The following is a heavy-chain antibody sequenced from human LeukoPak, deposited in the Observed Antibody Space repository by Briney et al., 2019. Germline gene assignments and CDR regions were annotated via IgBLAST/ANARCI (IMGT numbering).Heavy chain of an antibody. CDR3: ARSSSGDY. CDR2: INHSGST. J-gene: IGHJ4*02. CDR1: GGSFSGYY. V-gene: IGHV4-34*01. D-gene: IGHD3-10*01. Sequence: SETLSLTCAVYGGSFSGYYWSWIRQPPGKGLEWIGEINHSGSTNYNPSLKSRVTISVDTSKNQFSLKLSSVTAADTAVYYCARSSSGDYWGQGTLVTVSS.